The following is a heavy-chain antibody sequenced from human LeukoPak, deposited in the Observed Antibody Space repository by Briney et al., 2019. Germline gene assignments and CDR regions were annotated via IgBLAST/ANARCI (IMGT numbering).Heavy chain of an antibody. D-gene: IGHD3-10*01. V-gene: IGHV1-46*01. Sequence: ASVKVSCKASGYTFTSYYIHWVRQAPGQGLEWMGIVNPSGGSTSYAQKLQGRVTMTRDTSTSTLYMELSSLRSEDTAVYYCARGDYYGSGSYWGANWGRETLVTVSS. CDR2: VNPSGGST. CDR1: GYTFTSYY. J-gene: IGHJ4*02. CDR3: ARGDYYGSGSYWGAN.